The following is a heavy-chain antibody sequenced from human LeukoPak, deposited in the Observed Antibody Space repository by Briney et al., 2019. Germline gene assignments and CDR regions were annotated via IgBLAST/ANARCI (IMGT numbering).Heavy chain of an antibody. J-gene: IGHJ3*02. Sequence: SETLSLTCTVSGGSISSGDYYWSWIRQPPGQGLEWIGYIYYSGSTYYNPSLKSRVTISVDTSKNQFSLKLSSVTAADTAVYYCARDNYYDGSGYYEHGAFDIWGQGTMVTVSS. CDR3: ARDNYYDGSGYYEHGAFDI. CDR2: IYYSGST. D-gene: IGHD3-22*01. V-gene: IGHV4-30-4*01. CDR1: GGSISSGDYY.